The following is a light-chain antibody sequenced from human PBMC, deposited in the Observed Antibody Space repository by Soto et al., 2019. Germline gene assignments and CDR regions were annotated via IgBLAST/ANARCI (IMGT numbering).Light chain of an antibody. CDR2: GAP. J-gene: IGKJ4*01. CDR1: QSVSSN. V-gene: IGKV3D-15*01. CDR3: QQDNIWPLT. Sequence: IAMTQSPAILSVSPGESATLSCRASQSVSSNLAWYQQKAGQAARLPIYGAPFRATGIPARFSGSGSGTEFTLTISSLQSEDFAVYYCQQDNIWPLTSGVGTKVEIK.